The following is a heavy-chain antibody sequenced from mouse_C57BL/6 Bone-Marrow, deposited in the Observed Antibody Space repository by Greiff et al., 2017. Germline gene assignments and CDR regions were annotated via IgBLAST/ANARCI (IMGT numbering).Heavy chain of an antibody. D-gene: IGHD2-5*01. Sequence: EVKVVESGGGLVQPGESLKLSCESNEYEFPSHDMSWVRKTPEKRLELVAAINSDGSSTYYPDTMERRFIISTDNTKKTLYLQMSSLRSEDTALYYCASLSNYPIAYWGQGTLVTVSA. CDR3: ASLSNYPIAY. V-gene: IGHV5-2*01. J-gene: IGHJ3*01. CDR2: INSDGSST. CDR1: EYEFPSHD.